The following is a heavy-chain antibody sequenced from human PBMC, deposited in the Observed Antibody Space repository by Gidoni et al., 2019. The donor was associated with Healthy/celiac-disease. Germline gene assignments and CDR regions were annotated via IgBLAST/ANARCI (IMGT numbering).Heavy chain of an antibody. Sequence: QVQLQESGPGLVKPSETLSLTCTVSGGSISSYYWSWIRQPPGKGLEWIGYIYYSGSTNYNPSLKSRVTISVDTSKNQFSLKLSSVTAADTAVYYCARLGPSGYYKPRYYFDYWGQGTLVTVSS. V-gene: IGHV4-59*01. CDR3: ARLGPSGYYKPRYYFDY. CDR1: GGSISSYY. J-gene: IGHJ4*02. CDR2: IYYSGST. D-gene: IGHD3-3*01.